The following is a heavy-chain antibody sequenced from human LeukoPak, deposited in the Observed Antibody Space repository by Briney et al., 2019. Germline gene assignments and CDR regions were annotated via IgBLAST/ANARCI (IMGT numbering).Heavy chain of an antibody. CDR1: GGSITSGSYH. V-gene: IGHV4-61*02. D-gene: IGHD1-26*01. Sequence: SETLSLTCTVSGGSITSGSYHWTWIRQPAGRGLEWIGRIYASGTTNYNPSLKSRVTISVDTSKNQFSLNLSSVTAADTAVYYCARGEVGAGLNYYYMDVWGKGTTVTVSS. CDR2: IYASGTT. J-gene: IGHJ6*03. CDR3: ARGEVGAGLNYYYMDV.